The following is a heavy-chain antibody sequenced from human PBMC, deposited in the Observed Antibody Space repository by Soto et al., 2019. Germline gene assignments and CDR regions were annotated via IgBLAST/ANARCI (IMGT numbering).Heavy chain of an antibody. Sequence: ASVKVSCKVSGYTLTELSMHWVRQAPGKGLEWMGGFDPEDGETIYAQKFQGRVTMTEDTSTDTAYMELSSLRSEDTAVYYCATVSLSGEQDYSFYFGMDVWGQGPTVTVAS. CDR3: ATVSLSGEQDYSFYFGMDV. CDR2: FDPEDGET. V-gene: IGHV1-24*01. J-gene: IGHJ6*02. D-gene: IGHD3-10*01. CDR1: GYTLTELS.